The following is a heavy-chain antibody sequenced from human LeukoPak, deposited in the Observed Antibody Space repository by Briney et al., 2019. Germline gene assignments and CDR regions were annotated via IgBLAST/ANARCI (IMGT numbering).Heavy chain of an antibody. CDR1: GFTFSSYA. D-gene: IGHD4-11*01. V-gene: IGHV3-23*01. CDR3: ARHKSAVNYPYYFDY. Sequence: GGSLRLSCAASGFTFSSYAMSWVRQAPGKGLEWVSAISGSGGSTYYADSVKGRFTISRDNAKNSLYLQMNSLRAEDTALYHCARHKSAVNYPYYFDYWGQGTLVTVSS. J-gene: IGHJ4*02. CDR2: ISGSGGST.